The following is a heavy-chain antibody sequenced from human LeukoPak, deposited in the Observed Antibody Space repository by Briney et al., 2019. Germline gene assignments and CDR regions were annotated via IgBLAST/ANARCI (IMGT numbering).Heavy chain of an antibody. V-gene: IGHV4-34*01. CDR3: ARGRIQLWLTHYYYMDV. CDR2: INHSGST. Sequence: PSETLSLTCAVYGGSFRGYSWTWIRQSPGKGLEWIGEINHSGSTNYNPSLKSRVTISVDTSKNQFSLKLSSVTAADTAVYYCARGRIQLWLTHYYYMDVWGKGTTVTVSS. J-gene: IGHJ6*03. D-gene: IGHD5-18*01. CDR1: GGSFRGYS.